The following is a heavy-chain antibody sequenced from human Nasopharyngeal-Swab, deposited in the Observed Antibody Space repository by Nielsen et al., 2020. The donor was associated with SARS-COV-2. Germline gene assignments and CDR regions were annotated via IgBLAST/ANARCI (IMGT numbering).Heavy chain of an antibody. CDR2: IKQDGSEK. CDR3: ARGRPQYSSSWYGYYYYGMDV. Sequence: GGSLRLSCAASGFTFSSYWMSWVRKAPGKGLKWVANIKQDGSEKYYVDSVKGRFTISRDNAKNSLYLQMNSLRAEDTAVYYCARGRPQYSSSWYGYYYYGMDVWGQGTTVTVSS. V-gene: IGHV3-7*03. CDR1: GFTFSSYW. J-gene: IGHJ6*02. D-gene: IGHD6-13*01.